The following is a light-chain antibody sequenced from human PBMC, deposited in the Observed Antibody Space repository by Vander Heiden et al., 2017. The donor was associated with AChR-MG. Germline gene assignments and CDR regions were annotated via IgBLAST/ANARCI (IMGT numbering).Light chain of an antibody. CDR3: QRRCGYRVT. Sequence: EIVLTQSPATLSLSPGERATLSCRASQSISNSLAWYQQKPGQAPRLLIYDASNRATGIPARFSGSGSGTDFTLTISSPEPEDFALYYCQRRCGYRVTFGQGTRLEIK. CDR1: QSISNS. J-gene: IGKJ5*01. V-gene: IGKV3-11*01. CDR2: DAS.